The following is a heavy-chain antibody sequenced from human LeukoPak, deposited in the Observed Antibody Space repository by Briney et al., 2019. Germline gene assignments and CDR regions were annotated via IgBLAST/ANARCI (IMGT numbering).Heavy chain of an antibody. CDR2: MNPNSGNT. J-gene: IGHJ4*02. CDR3: ARSPHIGQWLVGCFDY. V-gene: IGHV1-8*01. D-gene: IGHD6-19*01. Sequence: ASVKVSCKASGYTFTSYDINWVRQATGQGLEWMGWMNPNSGNTGYAQKFQGRVTMTRNTSISTAYMELSSLRSEDTAMYYCARSPHIGQWLVGCFDYWGQGTLVTVSS. CDR1: GYTFTSYD.